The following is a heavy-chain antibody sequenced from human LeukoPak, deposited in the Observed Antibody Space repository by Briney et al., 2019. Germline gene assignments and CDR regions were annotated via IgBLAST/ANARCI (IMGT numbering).Heavy chain of an antibody. V-gene: IGHV4-4*02. Sequence: PSETLYLTCAVSGDSIGSNKWWTWVRQPPGKGLEWIGEIHHSGRLNYSSSLKSRVTISVDKSKNHFSLNLNSITPADTAIYYCARGGDWKYDYWGQGALVTVSS. D-gene: IGHD1-1*01. J-gene: IGHJ4*02. CDR2: IHHSGRL. CDR3: ARGGDWKYDY. CDR1: GDSIGSNKW.